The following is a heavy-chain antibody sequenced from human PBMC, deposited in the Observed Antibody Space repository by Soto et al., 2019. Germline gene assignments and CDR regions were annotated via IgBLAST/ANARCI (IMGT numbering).Heavy chain of an antibody. CDR1: GFTFSNFG. J-gene: IGHJ3*01. V-gene: IGHV3-30*18. D-gene: IGHD1-1*01. CDR2: ISGDGRVK. CDR3: AKYALEPTRASAAFGV. Sequence: GGSLRLSCVASGFTFSNFGMHWVRQAPGKELEWLAGISGDGRVKFYAGSVKGRFTVSRDNSRNSVSLQMSSLRAGDKAMYDGAKYALEPTRASAAFGVWGPGTMVTVS.